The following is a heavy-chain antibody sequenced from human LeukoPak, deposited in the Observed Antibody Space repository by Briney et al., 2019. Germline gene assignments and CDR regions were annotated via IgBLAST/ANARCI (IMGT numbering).Heavy chain of an antibody. CDR2: ISNSGGST. J-gene: IGHJ4*02. CDR3: AKGLTYNSGSRGYFDY. D-gene: IGHD6-19*01. CDR1: GFTFSSYA. Sequence: GGSLRLSCAASGFTFSSYAMSWVRQAPGKGLEWVSAISNSGGSTYYADSVKGRFAISRDNPKNTLYLQMNSLRAEDTAVYYCAKGLTYNSGSRGYFDYWGQGSLVRVSS. V-gene: IGHV3-23*01.